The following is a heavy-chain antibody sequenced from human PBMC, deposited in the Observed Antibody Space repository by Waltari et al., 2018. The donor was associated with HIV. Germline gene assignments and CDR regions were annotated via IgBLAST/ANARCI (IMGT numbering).Heavy chain of an antibody. Sequence: QVQLQESGPGLVKPSETLSPTCAVSGDSISSSCWSWIRQTPGQGLEWIGYIYYSGSTNYNPSLRNRVTISLDTSKNQFSLKMTSVTVADTALYYCARGGLIAAAGGGERRLDPWGQGTLVTVSS. CDR2: IYYSGST. CDR3: ARGGLIAAAGGGERRLDP. V-gene: IGHV4-59*01. D-gene: IGHD6-13*01. J-gene: IGHJ5*02. CDR1: GDSISSSC.